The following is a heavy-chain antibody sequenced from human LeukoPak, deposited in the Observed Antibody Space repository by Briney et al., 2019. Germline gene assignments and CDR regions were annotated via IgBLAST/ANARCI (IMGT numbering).Heavy chain of an antibody. CDR1: GYTFNTYG. CDR3: ARGPHERSGYPDD. D-gene: IGHD3-22*01. Sequence: ASVKVSCKPSGYTFNTYGITWVRQAPGQGLEWMGWISPYNGNTNYAQKFQGRVTLTTDTSTSTAYVELRSLRSDDTAVYYCARGPHERSGYPDDWGQGTLVIVSS. J-gene: IGHJ4*02. CDR2: ISPYNGNT. V-gene: IGHV1-18*01.